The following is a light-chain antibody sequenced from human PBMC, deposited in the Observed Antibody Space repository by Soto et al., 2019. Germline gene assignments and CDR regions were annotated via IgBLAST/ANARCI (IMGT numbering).Light chain of an antibody. V-gene: IGKV3-20*01. CDR3: QQYGSSPGT. J-gene: IGKJ5*01. CDR1: QSVSSTY. CDR2: GAS. Sequence: EIVLTQSPGTLSLSPGERATLSCRASQSVSSTYLIWYQQKPGQAPRLLIYGASSRATGVPDRFSGSGSGTDFTLTISRLEPEDFAVYYCQQYGSSPGTIGQGTRLEIK.